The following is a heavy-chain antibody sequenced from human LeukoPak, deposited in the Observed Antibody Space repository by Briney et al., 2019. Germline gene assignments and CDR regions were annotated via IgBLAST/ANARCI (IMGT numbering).Heavy chain of an antibody. CDR1: GGSFSGYY. CDR3: ARGRTVLLWFGESSNWFDP. Sequence: PSETLSLTCAVYGGSFSGYYWSWIRQPPGKGLEWIGEINHSGSTNYNPSLKSRVTISVDTSKNQFSLKLSSVTAADTAVYYCARGRTVLLWFGESSNWFDPWGQGTLATVSS. J-gene: IGHJ5*02. V-gene: IGHV4-34*01. D-gene: IGHD3-10*01. CDR2: INHSGST.